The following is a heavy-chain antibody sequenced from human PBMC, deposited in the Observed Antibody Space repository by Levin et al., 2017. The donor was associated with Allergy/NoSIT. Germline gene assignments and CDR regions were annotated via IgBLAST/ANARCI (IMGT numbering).Heavy chain of an antibody. CDR2: INKDATYT. V-gene: IGHV3-74*03. J-gene: IGHJ4*02. CDR3: TARYVSGGYLIDY. Sequence: GESLKISCAASGFTFSNYWMHWVRQAPGKGLVWVSRINKDATYTAYADSVKGRFTISRDNAKNTLYLQMNSLGAEDTAVYYCTARYVSGGYLIDYWGQGTLVTVSA. D-gene: IGHD3-10*01. CDR1: GFTFSNYW.